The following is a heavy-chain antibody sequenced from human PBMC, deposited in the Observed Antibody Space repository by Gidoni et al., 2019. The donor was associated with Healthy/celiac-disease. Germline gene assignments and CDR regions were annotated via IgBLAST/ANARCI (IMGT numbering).Heavy chain of an antibody. CDR3: ARVPQNPGSSGCCGDY. Sequence: EVQLVESGGGLVKPGGSLRLSCAASGFTFSSYSMNWVRQAPGKGLEWVSSISSSSSYIYYADSVKGRFTISRDNAKNSLYLQMNSLRAEDTAVYYCARVPQNPGSSGCCGDYWGQGTLVTVSS. CDR2: ISSSSSYI. J-gene: IGHJ4*02. CDR1: GFTFSSYS. V-gene: IGHV3-21*01. D-gene: IGHD6-19*01.